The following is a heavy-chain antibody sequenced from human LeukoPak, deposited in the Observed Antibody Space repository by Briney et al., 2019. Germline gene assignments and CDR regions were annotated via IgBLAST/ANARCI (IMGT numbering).Heavy chain of an antibody. V-gene: IGHV3-23*01. D-gene: IGHD2-2*01. Sequence: GGSLRLSCAASGFTFSSYAMSWVRQAPGKGLEWVSAISGSGGSTYYADSVKGRFTISRDNAKNSLYLQMNSLRAEDTAVYYCARALPIVVVPAAPDYWGQGTLVTVSS. CDR2: ISGSGGST. CDR3: ARALPIVVVPAAPDY. J-gene: IGHJ4*02. CDR1: GFTFSSYA.